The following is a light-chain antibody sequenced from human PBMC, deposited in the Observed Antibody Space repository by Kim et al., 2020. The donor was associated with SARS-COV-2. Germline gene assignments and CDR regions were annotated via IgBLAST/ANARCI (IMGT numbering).Light chain of an antibody. V-gene: IGLV3-21*04. Sequence: SYELTRPPSVSVAPGQTATIACGGNDIGSKGVHWYQQRPGQAPILVIYYDDDRPSGIPERFSGSNFGNTATLTVSSVEAGDEADYYCQVWHSTSDHPVVFGGGTQLTVL. J-gene: IGLJ2*01. CDR3: QVWHSTSDHPVV. CDR2: YDD. CDR1: DIGSKG.